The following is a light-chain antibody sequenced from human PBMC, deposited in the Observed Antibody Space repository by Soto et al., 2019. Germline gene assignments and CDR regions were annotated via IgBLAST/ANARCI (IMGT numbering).Light chain of an antibody. Sequence: EIVSTQSPGTLSLSPGEIATLYFSASQSVISSYLAWYQQKPGQTPRLLIYGASTRATGIPDRFSGSGSGTDFTLTSSRLEPEDFAVYYCHQYGSSPAFGQGTRLEI. V-gene: IGKV3-20*01. J-gene: IGKJ5*01. CDR1: QSVISSY. CDR2: GAS. CDR3: HQYGSSPA.